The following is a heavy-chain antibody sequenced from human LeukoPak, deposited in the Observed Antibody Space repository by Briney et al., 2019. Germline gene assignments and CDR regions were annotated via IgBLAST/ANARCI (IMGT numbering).Heavy chain of an antibody. V-gene: IGHV3-30-3*01. CDR3: AKDPAEMRVVVVPAAIDY. D-gene: IGHD2-2*01. Sequence: PGGSLRLSCAASGFTFSSYAMHWVRQAPGKGLEWVAVISYDGSNKYYADSVKGRFTISRDNSKNTLYLQMNSLRAEDTAVYYCAKDPAEMRVVVVPAAIDYWGQGTLVTVSS. CDR2: ISYDGSNK. CDR1: GFTFSSYA. J-gene: IGHJ4*02.